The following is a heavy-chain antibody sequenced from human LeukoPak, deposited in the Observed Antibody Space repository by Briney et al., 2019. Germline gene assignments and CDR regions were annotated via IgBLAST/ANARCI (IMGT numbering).Heavy chain of an antibody. CDR1: GFTFSSYS. CDR3: AKYYYDSSGSRYCFDY. D-gene: IGHD3-22*01. Sequence: GGSLRLSCAASGFTFSSYSMNWVRQAPGKGLEWVSSISSSSSYIYYADSVKGRFTISRDNAKNSLYLQMNTLRAEDTAVYYCAKYYYDSSGSRYCFDYWGQGTLVTVSS. CDR2: ISSSSSYI. J-gene: IGHJ4*02. V-gene: IGHV3-21*04.